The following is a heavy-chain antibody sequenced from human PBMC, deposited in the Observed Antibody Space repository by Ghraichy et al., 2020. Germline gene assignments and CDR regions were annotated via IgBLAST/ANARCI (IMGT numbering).Heavy chain of an antibody. CDR2: ISGSGGST. J-gene: IGHJ4*02. V-gene: IGHV3-23*01. CDR1: GFTFSSYA. Sequence: GGSLRLSCAASGFTFSSYAMSWVRQAPGKGLEWVSAISGSGGSTYYADSVKGRFTISRDNSKNTLYLQMNSLRAEDTAVYYCARDMWIAAPAEVDYWGQGTLVNVSP. CDR3: ARDMWIAAPAEVDY. D-gene: IGHD6-6*01.